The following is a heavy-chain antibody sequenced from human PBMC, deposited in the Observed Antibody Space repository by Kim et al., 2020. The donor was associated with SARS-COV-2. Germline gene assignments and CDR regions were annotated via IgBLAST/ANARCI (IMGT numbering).Heavy chain of an antibody. D-gene: IGHD2-8*02. CDR3: VRDSDGTGDDAIDI. CDR2: ISASSNFI. J-gene: IGHJ3*02. CDR1: GFTFSDYS. V-gene: IGHV3-21*01. Sequence: GGSLRLSCAVSGFTFSDYSMHWVRQAPGKGLEWVSGISASSNFIYYEDSVKGRFTISRDNAKNSLYLQMNSLRDEDTAVYYCVRDSDGTGDDAIDIWGQGAMVTVSS.